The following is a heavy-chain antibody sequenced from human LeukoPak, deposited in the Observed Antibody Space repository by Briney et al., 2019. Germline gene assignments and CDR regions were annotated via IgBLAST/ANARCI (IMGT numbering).Heavy chain of an antibody. CDR3: ARNFGRDGYNRNVHAFDI. CDR1: GFTFSSYS. V-gene: IGHV3-21*01. D-gene: IGHD5-24*01. Sequence: GGSLRLSCAASGFTFSSYSMNWVRQAPGKGLEWVSSISSSSSYIYYADSVKGRFTICRDNAKNSLYLQMNSLRAEDTAVYYGARNFGRDGYNRNVHAFDIWGQGTMVTVSS. J-gene: IGHJ3*02. CDR2: ISSSSSYI.